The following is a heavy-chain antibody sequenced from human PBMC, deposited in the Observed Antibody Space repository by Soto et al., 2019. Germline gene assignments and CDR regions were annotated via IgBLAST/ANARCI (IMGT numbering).Heavy chain of an antibody. CDR3: ARQGSGALHRLVDV. V-gene: IGHV4-59*08. Sequence: QVPLQESGPGLVKPSETLSLSCTVSGGSISNYYWSWFRQTPGKGLEWIGYVHDSWGSNYNPSLNGRVAMSLDTSKSQFSLKLPSVTATVTSVYYFARQGSGALHRLVDVRGQGTRVTVSS. CDR2: VHDSWGS. J-gene: IGHJ6*02. CDR1: GGSISNYY. D-gene: IGHD3-10*01.